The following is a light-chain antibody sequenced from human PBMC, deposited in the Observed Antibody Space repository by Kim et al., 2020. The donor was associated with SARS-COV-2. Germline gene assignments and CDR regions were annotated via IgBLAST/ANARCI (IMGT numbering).Light chain of an antibody. CDR2: DAS. V-gene: IGKV1-33*01. CDR1: QDIDNS. Sequence: DIQMTQSPSSLSASVGDRVTITCQASQDIDNSLNWYQQKPGKAPKLLICDASNLETGVPSRFSGSGSGTDFTFTISSLQPEDIATYYCQQCDTLPYTFGQGTKLQI. CDR3: QQCDTLPYT. J-gene: IGKJ2*01.